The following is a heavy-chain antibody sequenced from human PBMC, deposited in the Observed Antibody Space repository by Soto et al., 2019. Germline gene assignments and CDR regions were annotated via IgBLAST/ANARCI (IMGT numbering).Heavy chain of an antibody. CDR3: ARDGYSSGWYVSGYYYYYGMDV. J-gene: IGHJ6*02. CDR2: IIPIFGTA. Sequence: GPSVKVSFKASGGTFSSYAISWVLQAPGQGLEWMGGIIPIFGTANYAQKFQGRVTITADKSTSTAYMELSSLRSEDTAVYYCARDGYSSGWYVSGYYYYYGMDVWGQGTTVTVS. V-gene: IGHV1-69*06. CDR1: GGTFSSYA. D-gene: IGHD6-19*01.